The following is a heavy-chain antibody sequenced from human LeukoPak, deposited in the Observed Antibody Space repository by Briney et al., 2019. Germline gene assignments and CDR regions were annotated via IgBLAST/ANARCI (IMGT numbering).Heavy chain of an antibody. J-gene: IGHJ6*04. CDR3: GGFSTSDRPNYYYGMDV. V-gene: IGHV4-61*01. CDR1: GGSVSNGSYY. Sequence: SETLSLTCTVSGGSVSNGSYYWSWIRQPPGKGLEWIGYIYYSGSTNYNPSLKSRVTISVDTSKNQFSLKLSSVTAADTAVYYCGGFSTSDRPNYYYGMDVWGKGTTVTVSS. D-gene: IGHD2-2*01. CDR2: IYYSGST.